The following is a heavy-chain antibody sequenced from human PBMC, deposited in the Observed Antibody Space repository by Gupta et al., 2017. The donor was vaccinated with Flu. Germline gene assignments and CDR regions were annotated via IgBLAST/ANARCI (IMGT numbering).Heavy chain of an antibody. Sequence: MTWIRQAPGKGLEWISHISPGDPTTHYADSVKGRFTISRDTAKNSLYLQVISLRAEDTAVYYCGRIAAAGISGGAIDIWGQGTLVTVSS. CDR3: GRIAAAGISGGAIDI. V-gene: IGHV3-11*01. CDR2: ISPGDPTT. D-gene: IGHD6-13*01. J-gene: IGHJ4*02.